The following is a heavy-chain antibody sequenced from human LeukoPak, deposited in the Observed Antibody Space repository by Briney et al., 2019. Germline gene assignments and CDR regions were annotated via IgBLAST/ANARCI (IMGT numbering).Heavy chain of an antibody. CDR3: ARHRKPAITMIRGVNRGGAIDY. Sequence: SGGSLRLSCAASGFTFSSYWMSWVRQAPGKGLEWVANIKQDGSEKYYVDSVKGRFTISRDNAKNSLYLQMNSLRAEDTAVYYCARHRKPAITMIRGVNRGGAIDYWGQGTLVTVSS. CDR1: GFTFSSYW. D-gene: IGHD3-10*01. CDR2: IKQDGSEK. J-gene: IGHJ4*02. V-gene: IGHV3-7*01.